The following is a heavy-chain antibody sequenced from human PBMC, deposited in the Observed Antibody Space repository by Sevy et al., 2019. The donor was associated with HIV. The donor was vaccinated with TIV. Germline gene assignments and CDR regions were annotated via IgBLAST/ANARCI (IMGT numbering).Heavy chain of an antibody. CDR2: INLDGSET. D-gene: IGHD3-10*01. CDR3: ARLLYGSADY. CDR1: GFTFSSYR. V-gene: IGHV3-7*01. Sequence: GGSLRLSCAASGFTFSSYRMSWVRQAPGKGLEWLATINLDGSETFYVDSVKGRFTISRHIPRKSVYLQMTSLSAEDTAVYYCARLLYGSADYWGQGTLVTVSS. J-gene: IGHJ4*02.